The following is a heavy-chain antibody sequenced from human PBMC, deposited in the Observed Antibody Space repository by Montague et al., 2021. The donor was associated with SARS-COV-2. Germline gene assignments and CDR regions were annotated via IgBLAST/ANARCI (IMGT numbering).Heavy chain of an antibody. CDR2: IYYSGST. Sequence: TLSLTCTVSGGSISSGGYYWSWIRQHPGKGLEWIGYIYYSGSTYYTPSLKSRVTISVDTSKNQFSLKLSSVTAADTAVYYCARVRGLTFFGLVGPFDYWGQGTLVTVSS. D-gene: IGHD3-3*01. V-gene: IGHV4-31*03. CDR1: GGSISSGGYY. CDR3: ARVRGLTFFGLVGPFDY. J-gene: IGHJ4*02.